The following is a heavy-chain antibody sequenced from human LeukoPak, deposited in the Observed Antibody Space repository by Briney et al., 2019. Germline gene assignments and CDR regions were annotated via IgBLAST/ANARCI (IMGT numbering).Heavy chain of an antibody. V-gene: IGHV4-59*01. CDR1: GGSISSYY. D-gene: IGHD2-2*01. J-gene: IGHJ5*02. CDR2: XYYSGST. Sequence: SETLSLTCTVSGGSISSYYWSWIRQPPGKGLEXXXXXYYSGSTNYNPSLKSRVTISVDTSKNQFSLKLSSVTAADTAVYYCARIEVLCSSTSCPRWFDPWGQGTLVTVSS. CDR3: ARIEVLCSSTSCPRWFDP.